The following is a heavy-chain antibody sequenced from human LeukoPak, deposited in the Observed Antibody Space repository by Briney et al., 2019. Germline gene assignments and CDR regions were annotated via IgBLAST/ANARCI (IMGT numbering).Heavy chain of an antibody. V-gene: IGHV6-1*01. Sequence: SQTLSLTCANSGDSVSSNSAAWNWIRQSPSRGLERLGRTYYRSKWYNDYAVSVKSRITINPDTSKNQFSLQLNSVTPEDTAVYYCARDPKSYCSSTSCFNYYYYYMDVWGKGTTVTVSS. D-gene: IGHD2-2*01. CDR2: TYYRSKWYN. CDR3: ARDPKSYCSSTSCFNYYYYYMDV. CDR1: GDSVSSNSAA. J-gene: IGHJ6*03.